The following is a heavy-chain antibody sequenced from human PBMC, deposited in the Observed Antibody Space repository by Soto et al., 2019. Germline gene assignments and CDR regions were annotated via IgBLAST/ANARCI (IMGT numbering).Heavy chain of an antibody. Sequence: SETLSLTCTVSGGSISNYYWSWIRQPPGKGLEWIGYIYYSGSTNYNPSLKSRVTISVDTSKNQFSLKLSSVTAADTAVYYCARHNSGDSDAFDIWGQGTMVTVSS. V-gene: IGHV4-59*08. D-gene: IGHD2-21*01. CDR1: GGSISNYY. CDR3: ARHNSGDSDAFDI. CDR2: IYYSGST. J-gene: IGHJ3*02.